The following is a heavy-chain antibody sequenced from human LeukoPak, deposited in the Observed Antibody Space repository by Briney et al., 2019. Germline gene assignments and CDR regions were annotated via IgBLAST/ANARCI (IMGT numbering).Heavy chain of an antibody. Sequence: SETLSLTCTVSGYSISSGYYWGWIRQPPGKGLEWIGSIYHSGSTYYNPSLKSRVTISVDTSKNQFSLKLSSVTAADTAVYYCARDGWARRAFDIWGQGTMVTDSS. CDR1: GYSISSGYY. J-gene: IGHJ3*02. D-gene: IGHD1-26*01. CDR2: IYHSGST. V-gene: IGHV4-38-2*02. CDR3: ARDGWARRAFDI.